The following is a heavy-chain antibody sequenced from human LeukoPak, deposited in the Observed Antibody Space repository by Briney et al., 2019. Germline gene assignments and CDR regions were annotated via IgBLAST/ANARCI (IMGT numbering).Heavy chain of an antibody. J-gene: IGHJ5*02. CDR2: INHSGST. V-gene: IGHV4-34*01. D-gene: IGHD5-12*01. CDR1: GGSFSGYY. Sequence: SETLSLTCAVYGGSFSGYYWSWIRQPPGKGLEWIGEINHSGSTNYNPSLKSRVTISVDTSKNQFSLKLSSVTAADTAVYYCARGLWLRFVVHRFDPWGQGTLVTVSS. CDR3: ARGLWLRFVVHRFDP.